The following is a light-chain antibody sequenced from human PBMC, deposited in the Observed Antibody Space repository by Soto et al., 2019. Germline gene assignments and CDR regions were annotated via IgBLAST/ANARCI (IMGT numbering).Light chain of an antibody. CDR2: ATS. V-gene: IGKV1-27*01. Sequence: DIQMTQSPSSLSASVGDRVTITCRASQDISNSLAWYQQKPGKVPKVLIYATSILQSGVPARFSGSGSGTDFTLTISSLQPEDVATSYCHNYNSAPLTFGGGTKVEI. J-gene: IGKJ4*01. CDR3: HNYNSAPLT. CDR1: QDISNS.